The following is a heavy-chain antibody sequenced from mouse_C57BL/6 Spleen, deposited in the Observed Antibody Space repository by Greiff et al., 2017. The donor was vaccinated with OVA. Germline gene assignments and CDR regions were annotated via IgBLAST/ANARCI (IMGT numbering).Heavy chain of an antibody. V-gene: IGHV5-17*01. CDR2: ISSGSSTI. Sequence: EVKLVESGGGLVKPGGSLKLSCAASGFTFSDYGMHWVRQAPEKGLEWVAYISSGSSTIYYADTVKGRFTISRDNAKNTLFLQMTSLRSEDTAMYYCASGYYAWFAYWGQGTLVTVSA. D-gene: IGHD2-3*01. J-gene: IGHJ3*01. CDR3: ASGYYAWFAY. CDR1: GFTFSDYG.